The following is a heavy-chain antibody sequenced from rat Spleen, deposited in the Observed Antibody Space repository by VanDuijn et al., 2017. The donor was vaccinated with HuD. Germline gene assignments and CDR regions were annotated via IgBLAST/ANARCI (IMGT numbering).Heavy chain of an antibody. D-gene: IGHD1-7*01. V-gene: IGHV5-31*01. J-gene: IGHJ2*01. Sequence: EVQLVESGGGLVQPGNSLKLSCVASGFTFSNYWMTWIRQAPGKGLEWVASITNSGGSTYYPDSVKGRFTISRDNAENTVYLQMNSLRSEDTATYYCAKENYYGFIFDFWGQGVMVTVSS. CDR3: AKENYYGFIFDF. CDR2: ITNSGGST. CDR1: GFTFSNYW.